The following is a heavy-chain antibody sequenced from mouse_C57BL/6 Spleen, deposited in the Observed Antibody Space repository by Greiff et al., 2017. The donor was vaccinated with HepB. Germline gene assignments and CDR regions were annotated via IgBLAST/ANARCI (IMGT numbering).Heavy chain of an antibody. CDR2: FYPGSGSI. CDR3: ARHEEGHLPFAY. V-gene: IGHV1-62-2*01. Sequence: QVHVKQSGAELVKPGASVKLSCKASGYTFTEYTIHWVKQRSGQGLEWIGWFYPGSGSIKYNEKFKDKATLTADKSSSTVYMELSRLTSEDSAVYFWARHEEGHLPFAYWGQGTLVTVSA. D-gene: IGHD3-1*01. CDR1: GYTFTEYT. J-gene: IGHJ3*01.